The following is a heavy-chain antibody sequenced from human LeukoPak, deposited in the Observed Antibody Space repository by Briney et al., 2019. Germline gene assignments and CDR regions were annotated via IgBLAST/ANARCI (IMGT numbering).Heavy chain of an antibody. D-gene: IGHD6-19*01. CDR1: GFTFSDSY. J-gene: IGHJ5*02. Sequence: GGSLRHSCAVSGFTFSDSYMTWLRQAPGKGLGSLSYISPSGTDISYADSVKGRFTISRDNAKNSLYLQMNNLRADDTAVYYCARDRGRAVAGNDNWFDPWGQGTLVTVSS. CDR3: ARDRGRAVAGNDNWFDP. V-gene: IGHV3-11*01. CDR2: ISPSGTDI.